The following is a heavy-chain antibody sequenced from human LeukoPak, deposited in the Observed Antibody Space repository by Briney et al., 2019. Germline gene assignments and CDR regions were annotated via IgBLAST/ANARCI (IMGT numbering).Heavy chain of an antibody. Sequence: PSQTLSLTCTVSGGSISSGSYYWSWIRQPAGKGLEWIGRIYTSGSTNYNPSLKSRVTISVDTSKNQFSLKLSSVTAADTAVYYCARGAAAGTLWAKKLATYIDYCGQGTLVTVSS. J-gene: IGHJ4*02. D-gene: IGHD6-13*01. CDR2: IYTSGST. CDR3: ARGAAAGTLWAKKLATYIDY. V-gene: IGHV4-61*02. CDR1: GGSISSGSYY.